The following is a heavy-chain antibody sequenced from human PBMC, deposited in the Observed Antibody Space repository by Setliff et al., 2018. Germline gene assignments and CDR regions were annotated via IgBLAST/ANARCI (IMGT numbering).Heavy chain of an antibody. D-gene: IGHD3-10*01. CDR3: AERLDGSGSHYSTLYH. J-gene: IGHJ1*01. Sequence: ESLKISCAASGFALDNFAMNWVRQAPGKGLEWVAALTPNGAYTYYADSVRGRFTIFKDNPRNTLYLQMNSLSAEDTAVYYCAERLDGSGSHYSTLYHWGPGTLVTVSS. CDR1: GFALDNFA. V-gene: IGHV3-23*01. CDR2: LTPNGAYT.